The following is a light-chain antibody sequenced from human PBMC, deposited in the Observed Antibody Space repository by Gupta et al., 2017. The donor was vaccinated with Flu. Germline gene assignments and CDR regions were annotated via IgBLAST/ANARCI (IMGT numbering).Light chain of an antibody. Sequence: EIVLTQSPATLSLFPGERATLSCRASQSVGNYLAWYQQKPGQAPRLLIYDASVRATGIPARFSGSGSGTDFTLTISSLEPEDFAVYYCQQRDNWPPITFGQGTRLEIK. V-gene: IGKV3-11*01. CDR3: QQRDNWPPIT. J-gene: IGKJ5*01. CDR1: QSVGNY. CDR2: DAS.